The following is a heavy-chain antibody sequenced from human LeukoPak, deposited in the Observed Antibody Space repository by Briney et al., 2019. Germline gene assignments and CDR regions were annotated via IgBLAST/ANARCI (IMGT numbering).Heavy chain of an antibody. J-gene: IGHJ3*02. V-gene: IGHV3-23*01. CDR1: GFSFSTNP. CDR2: ISPDKT. CDR3: VKEHVDRAFTRSFEI. D-gene: IGHD3-10*01. Sequence: PGGSLRLSCAASGFSFSTNPMSWVRQAPGKELEWVSAISPDKTYYADSVRGRLTISRDNYKNTVDLHMSSPRAEDTAIYYCVKEHVDRAFTRSFEIWGQGTVVTVSS.